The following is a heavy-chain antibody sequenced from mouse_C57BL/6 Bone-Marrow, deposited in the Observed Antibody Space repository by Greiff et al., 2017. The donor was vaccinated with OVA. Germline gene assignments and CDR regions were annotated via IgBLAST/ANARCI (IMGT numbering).Heavy chain of an antibody. D-gene: IGHD1-1*01. J-gene: IGHJ2*01. Sequence: LVKPGASVKISCKASGYAFSSSWMNWVKQRPGKGLEWIGRIYPGDGDTNYNGKFKGKATLTADKSSSTAYMQLSSLTSEDSAVYFCARGTTVVATRDYFDYWGQGTTLTVSS. V-gene: IGHV1-82*01. CDR2: IYPGDGDT. CDR3: ARGTTVVATRDYFDY. CDR1: GYAFSSSW.